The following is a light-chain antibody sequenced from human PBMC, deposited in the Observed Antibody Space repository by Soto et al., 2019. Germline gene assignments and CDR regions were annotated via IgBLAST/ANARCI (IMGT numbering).Light chain of an antibody. CDR2: EVS. CDR3: SSYTSSNTDV. J-gene: IGLJ1*01. CDR1: SSDVGGYNY. Sequence: QSALTQPASVSGSPGQSITISCAGTSSDVGGYNYVSWYQQHPDKAPKLMIYEVSRRPSGVSNRFSGSKSGNTASLTISGLQAEDEADYYCSSYTSSNTDVFGTGTKLTVL. V-gene: IGLV2-14*01.